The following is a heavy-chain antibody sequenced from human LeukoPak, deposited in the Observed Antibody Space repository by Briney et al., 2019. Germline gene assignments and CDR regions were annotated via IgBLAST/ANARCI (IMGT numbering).Heavy chain of an antibody. CDR3: AEQSYYGSGSYLFDY. V-gene: IGHV4-34*01. J-gene: IGHJ4*02. Sequence: PSETLSLTCAVYGGSFSGYYWSWIRQPPGKGLEWIGEINHSGSTNYNPSLKSRVTISVDTSKNQFSLKLSSVTAADTAVYYCAEQSYYGSGSYLFDYWGQGTLDTVSS. D-gene: IGHD3-10*01. CDR1: GGSFSGYY. CDR2: INHSGST.